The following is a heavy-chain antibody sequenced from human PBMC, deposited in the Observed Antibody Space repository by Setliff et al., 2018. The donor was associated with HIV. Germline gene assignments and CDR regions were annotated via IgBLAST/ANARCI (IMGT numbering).Heavy chain of an antibody. V-gene: IGHV4-34*01. J-gene: IGHJ5*02. D-gene: IGHD6-13*01. CDR1: GGSFADIGGSCNDYY. CDR3: AREGGTGRSSWYGAYWYDP. Sequence: SETLSLTCAVFGGSFADIGGSCNDYYWIWIRQPPGKRLEWIGEINHSGSTHYKPSLKSRFTISVDTSKNQFSLRLTSVTAADTAVYYCAREGGTGRSSWYGAYWYDPWGQGTLVTVSS. CDR2: INHSGST.